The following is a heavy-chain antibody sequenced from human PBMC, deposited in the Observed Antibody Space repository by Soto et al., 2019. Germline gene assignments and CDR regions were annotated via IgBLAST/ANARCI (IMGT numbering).Heavy chain of an antibody. V-gene: IGHV3-33*01. CDR3: ARDKGYCSSTSCYALYYFDY. Sequence: GGSLRLSCAASGFTFSSYGMHWVRQAPGKGLEWVAVIWYDGSNKYYADSVKGRFTISRDNSKNTLYLQMNSLRAEDTAVYYCARDKGYCSSTSCYALYYFDYWGQGTMVTVYS. D-gene: IGHD2-2*01. CDR2: IWYDGSNK. CDR1: GFTFSSYG. J-gene: IGHJ4*02.